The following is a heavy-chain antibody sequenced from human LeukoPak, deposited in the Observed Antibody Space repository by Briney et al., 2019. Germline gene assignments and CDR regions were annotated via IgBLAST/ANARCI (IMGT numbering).Heavy chain of an antibody. J-gene: IGHJ3*02. CDR2: ISSSGSTI. Sequence: PGGSLRLSCGASGFTFSSYEMNWVRQAPGKGLEWVSYISSSGSTIYYSDSVKGRFTISRDNAKNSLYLQMNSLRAEDTAVYYCARGEAATDAFDIWGQGTMVTVSS. V-gene: IGHV3-48*03. CDR1: GFTFSSYE. D-gene: IGHD1-26*01. CDR3: ARGEAATDAFDI.